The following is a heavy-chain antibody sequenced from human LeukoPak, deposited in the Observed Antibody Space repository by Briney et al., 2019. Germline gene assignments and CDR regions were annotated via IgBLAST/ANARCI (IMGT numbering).Heavy chain of an antibody. D-gene: IGHD6-13*01. CDR3: VRESSHLIAAAGTGAFDI. Sequence: RASVKVSCKASGGTFSSYAISWVRQAPGQGLEWMGGIIPIFGTANYAQKFQGRVTITADKSTSTAYMELSSLRSEDTAVYYCVRESSHLIAAAGTGAFDIWGQGTMVTVSS. J-gene: IGHJ3*02. CDR1: GGTFSSYA. CDR2: IIPIFGTA. V-gene: IGHV1-69*06.